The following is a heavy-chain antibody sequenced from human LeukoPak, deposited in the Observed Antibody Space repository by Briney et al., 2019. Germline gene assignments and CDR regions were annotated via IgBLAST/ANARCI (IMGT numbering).Heavy chain of an antibody. CDR3: ARAGELTEFDY. CDR1: GGSISSYY. D-gene: IGHD1-7*01. Sequence: SETLSLTCTVSGGSISSYYWSWIRQPPGKGLEWIGYIYNSESTNYNPSLKSRVTISVDTSKNQFSLRLSSVTAADTAMHYCARAGELTEFDYWGQGTLVTVSS. V-gene: IGHV4-59*01. J-gene: IGHJ4*02. CDR2: IYNSEST.